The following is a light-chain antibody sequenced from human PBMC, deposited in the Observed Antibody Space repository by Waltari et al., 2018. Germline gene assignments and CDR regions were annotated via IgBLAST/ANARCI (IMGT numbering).Light chain of an antibody. CDR3: MEGAQWYT. V-gene: IGKV2-30*01. J-gene: IGKJ2*01. CDR2: KVS. Sequence: DVVLTQSPLSLSVTLGHPASVSCRSSSSLAFSHGKAYLNWFHQRPGQSPRRLIYKVSSRESGVPDRISSSGSGNDFALKISRVEAEDVGVYYCMEGAQWYTFGQGTKLEIK. CDR1: SSLAFSHGKAY.